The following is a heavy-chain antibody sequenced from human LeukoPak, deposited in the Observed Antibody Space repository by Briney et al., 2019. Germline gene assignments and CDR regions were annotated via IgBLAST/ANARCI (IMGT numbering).Heavy chain of an antibody. D-gene: IGHD6-19*01. CDR1: GYTFTGYY. CDR3: ARVFRGSGWYGEIDY. J-gene: IGHJ4*02. V-gene: IGHV1-2*06. CDR2: INPNSGGT. Sequence: ASVKVSCKASGYTFTGYYMHWVRQAPGQGLEWMGRINPNSGGTNYAQKFQGRVTMTRDTSISTAYMELNRLRSDDTAVYYCARVFRGSGWYGEIDYWGQETLVTVSS.